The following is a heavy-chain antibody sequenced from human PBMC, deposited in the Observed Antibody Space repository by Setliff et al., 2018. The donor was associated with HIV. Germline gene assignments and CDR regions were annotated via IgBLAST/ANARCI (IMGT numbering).Heavy chain of an antibody. CDR1: GYTFTNYW. CDR2: IYPGDSDI. CDR3: VRHRSAVAGTRIGYCYYMDV. Sequence: TGGSLKIYCEASGYTFTNYWIGWVRQMPGKGLEWMGIIYPGDSDIIYSPSFQGQVTISADKSITTAYLQWSSLKASDTAIYYCVRHRSAVAGTRIGYCYYMDVWGKGTTVTVSS. J-gene: IGHJ6*03. V-gene: IGHV5-51*01. D-gene: IGHD6-19*01.